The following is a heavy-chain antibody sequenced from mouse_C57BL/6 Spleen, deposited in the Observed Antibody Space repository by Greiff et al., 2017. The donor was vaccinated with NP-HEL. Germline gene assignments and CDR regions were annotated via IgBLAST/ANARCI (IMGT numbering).Heavy chain of an antibody. Sequence: EVQLVESGGDLVKPGGSLKLSCAASGFTFSSYGMSWVRQTPDQRLEWVATISSGGSYTYYPASVKGRFTMTGDNATNTLYLQLSSLKSEDTAMYYCAREEGGNYWYFDVWGTGTTVTVSS. CDR2: ISSGGSYT. CDR3: AREEGGNYWYFDV. J-gene: IGHJ1*03. V-gene: IGHV5-6*01. D-gene: IGHD1-1*01. CDR1: GFTFSSYG.